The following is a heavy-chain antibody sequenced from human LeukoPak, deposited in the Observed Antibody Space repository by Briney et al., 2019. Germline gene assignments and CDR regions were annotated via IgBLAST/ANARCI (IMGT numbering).Heavy chain of an antibody. Sequence: GGSLRLSCAASGFTFSSYSMNWGRQAPGKGLEWVSSISSSSSSIYYADSVKGRFTITRDNAKDSLYLQMNSLRAEDTAVYYCARGELLKGGAFDIWGQGTMVTVSS. CDR2: ISSSSSSI. D-gene: IGHD1-26*01. CDR3: ARGELLKGGAFDI. J-gene: IGHJ3*02. V-gene: IGHV3-21*01. CDR1: GFTFSSYS.